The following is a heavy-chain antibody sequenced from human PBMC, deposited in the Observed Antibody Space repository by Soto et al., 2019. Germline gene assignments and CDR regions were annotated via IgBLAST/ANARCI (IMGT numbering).Heavy chain of an antibody. D-gene: IGHD2-2*01. CDR1: GDSISDDY. CDR2: IYYSGST. Sequence: SGTLSLTCTVSGDSISDDYWSWIRQHPGKALEWIGYIYYSGSTSYNPSFKSRVTISVDTSKTQFSLKLSSVTAADTAVYFFARVRTTLDFYFYFMDVWGIGTTVTVSS. V-gene: IGHV4-59*08. J-gene: IGHJ6*03. CDR3: ARVRTTLDFYFYFMDV.